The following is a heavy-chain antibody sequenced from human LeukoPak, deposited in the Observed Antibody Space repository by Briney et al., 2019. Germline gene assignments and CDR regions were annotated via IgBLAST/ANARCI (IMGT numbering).Heavy chain of an antibody. Sequence: PGGSLTLSCEGSGFTVSTYYMNWFRQAPGKGLEWVAILYSGGSTYYADSVKGRFTVSRDISKNTVYLQMTNLRAEDTAVYYCARVGDHYHWYLDVWGRGTLVTASS. CDR2: LYSGGST. D-gene: IGHD1-26*01. V-gene: IGHV3-53*01. CDR3: ARVGDHYHWYLDV. J-gene: IGHJ2*01. CDR1: GFTVSTYY.